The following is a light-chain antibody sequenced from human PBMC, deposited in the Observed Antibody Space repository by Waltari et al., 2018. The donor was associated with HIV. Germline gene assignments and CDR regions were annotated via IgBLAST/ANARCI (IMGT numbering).Light chain of an antibody. J-gene: IGKJ1*01. V-gene: IGKV4-1*01. CDR3: QQYYDTPWT. CDR1: QSVLYNTNYKNY. Sequence: DIVMTQSPDSLAVSLGERATINCKSSQSVLYNTNYKNYLARYQQTPGQPPKLLIYWASTRESGVPDRFSGSGSRTDFTLTISSLQTEDVAVYYCQQYYDTPWTFGQGTKVEIK. CDR2: WAS.